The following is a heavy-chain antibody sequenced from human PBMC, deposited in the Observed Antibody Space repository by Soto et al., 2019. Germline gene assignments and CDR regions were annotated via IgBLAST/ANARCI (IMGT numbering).Heavy chain of an antibody. CDR1: GYRVTSYL. D-gene: IGHD6-13*01. CDR2: IYPGDSDT. J-gene: IGHJ4*02. Sequence: GASQKISCNGSGYRVTSYLIGWVRQKPGKGLEWMGIIYPGDSDTRYSPSFQGQVTISADKSISTAYLQWSSLKASDTAMYYCASPYSSSWLSLDYWGQGTLVTVSS. V-gene: IGHV5-51*01. CDR3: ASPYSSSWLSLDY.